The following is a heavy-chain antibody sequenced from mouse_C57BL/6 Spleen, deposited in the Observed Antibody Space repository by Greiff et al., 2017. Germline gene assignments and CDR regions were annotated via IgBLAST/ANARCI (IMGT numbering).Heavy chain of an antibody. J-gene: IGHJ2*01. CDR2: IHPNSGST. V-gene: IGHV1-64*01. D-gene: IGHD1-1*01. Sequence: VKLQQPGAELVKPGASVKLSCKASGYTFTSYWMHWVKQRPGQGLEWIGMIHPNSGSTNYNEKFKSKATLTVDKSSSTAYMQLSSLTSEDSAVXYCARSTTVVAGFDYWGQGTTLTVSS. CDR3: ARSTTVVAGFDY. CDR1: GYTFTSYW.